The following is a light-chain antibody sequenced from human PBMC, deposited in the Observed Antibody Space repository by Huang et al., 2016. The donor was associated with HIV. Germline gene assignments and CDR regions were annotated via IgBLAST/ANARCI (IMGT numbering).Light chain of an antibody. V-gene: IGKV4-1*01. Sequence: DIVMTQSPDSLAVSLGERATNNCKSSQSVLYSSNNKNDLAWYQQKPGQPPKLLISWASTRESGVPDRFSGSGSGTDFTLTISSLQAEDVAVYYCQQYYSSPLTFGGGTKVEIK. CDR1: QSVLYSSNNKND. CDR3: QQYYSSPLT. J-gene: IGKJ4*01. CDR2: WAS.